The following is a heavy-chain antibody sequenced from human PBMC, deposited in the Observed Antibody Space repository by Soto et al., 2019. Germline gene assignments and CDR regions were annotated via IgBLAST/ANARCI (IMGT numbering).Heavy chain of an antibody. CDR2: LNPSGGST. Sequence: ASVKVSCKASGYIFTKYYMHWVRQAPGQGLEWMGILNPSGGSTTYAQKFQGRVTMARDTSTSTVYLELSSLRSEDTAVYYCASVIIQVPSAYYYFAYPAQGTLVTVSS. CDR3: ASVIIQVPSAYYYFAY. V-gene: IGHV1-46*03. J-gene: IGHJ4*02. CDR1: GYIFTKYY. D-gene: IGHD3-3*01.